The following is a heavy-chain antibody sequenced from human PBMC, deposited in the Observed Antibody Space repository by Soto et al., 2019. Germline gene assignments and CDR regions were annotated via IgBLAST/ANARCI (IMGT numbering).Heavy chain of an antibody. CDR2: VNGGGTTT. CDR1: GFSFNNYW. CDR3: VRGPNSLDY. Sequence: VGSLRLSCAASGFSFNNYWMHWVRQAPGKGLVWVSRVNGGGTTTSYADFVKGRFTISRDNAENTLYLQMTNLRVDDTAVYYCVRGPNSLDYWAQGTLVTVSS. V-gene: IGHV3-74*01. D-gene: IGHD1-1*01. J-gene: IGHJ4*02.